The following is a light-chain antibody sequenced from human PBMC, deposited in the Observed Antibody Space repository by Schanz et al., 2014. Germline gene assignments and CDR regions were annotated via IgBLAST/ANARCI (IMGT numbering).Light chain of an antibody. J-gene: IGLJ3*02. CDR3: NSYPSASTRV. CDR1: SSDVGGYNY. Sequence: QSALTQPASVSGFPGQSITIYCTGTSSDVGGYNYVSWYQQHPGKAPNLVIYDVTKRPSGVSDRFSGSKSGNTASLTISXXXXEDEANYYCNSYPSASTRVFGGGTKLTVL. V-gene: IGLV2-14*03. CDR2: DVT.